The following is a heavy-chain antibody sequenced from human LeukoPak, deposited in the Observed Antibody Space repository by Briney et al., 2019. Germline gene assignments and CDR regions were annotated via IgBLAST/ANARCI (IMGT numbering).Heavy chain of an antibody. V-gene: IGHV3-7*04. J-gene: IGHJ5*02. D-gene: IGHD3-16*01. CDR2: MKQDGSEK. Sequence: GGSLRLSCAASGFTFTTYWMTWVRQAPGKGLECVANMKQDGSEKYYVGSVKGRFTVSRDNAKNSLYLRMNSLRAEDTAVYYCARNMIALDPWGQGTLVTVSS. CDR3: ARNMIALDP. CDR1: GFTFTTYW.